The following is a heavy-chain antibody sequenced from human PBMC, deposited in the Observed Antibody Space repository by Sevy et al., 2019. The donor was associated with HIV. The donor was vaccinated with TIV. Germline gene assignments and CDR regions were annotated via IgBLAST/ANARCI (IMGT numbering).Heavy chain of an antibody. V-gene: IGHV1-24*01. CDR1: GYTLTELS. CDR2: FDPEDGET. Sequence: ASVKVSCKVSGYTLTELSMHWVRQAPGKGLEWMGGFDPEDGETIYAQKFQGRVTMTKDTSTDTAYMELSSLRSEDTAVYYCATATITMIAPGPVNSCAFDIWGQGTMVTVSS. CDR3: ATATITMIAPGPVNSCAFDI. J-gene: IGHJ3*02. D-gene: IGHD3-22*01.